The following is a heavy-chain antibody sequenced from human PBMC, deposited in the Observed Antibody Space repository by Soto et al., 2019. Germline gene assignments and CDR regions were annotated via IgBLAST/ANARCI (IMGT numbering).Heavy chain of an antibody. D-gene: IGHD3-22*01. V-gene: IGHV1-2*02. CDR3: VKDSESSGYLTHLDY. Sequence: GXSVKVSCGTSGYTFTANYIHWLRQAPGQGLEWMGWINSNSGDTRYAQTLQGRVTLTRDTSISTAYMGLISLMSDDTAVYYCVKDSESSGYLTHLDYWGQGTLVTVSS. CDR1: GYTFTANY. CDR2: INSNSGDT. J-gene: IGHJ4*02.